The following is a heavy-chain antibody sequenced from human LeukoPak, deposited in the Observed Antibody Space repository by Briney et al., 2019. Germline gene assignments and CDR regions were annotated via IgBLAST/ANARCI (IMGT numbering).Heavy chain of an antibody. Sequence: ASVKVSCKASGYTFTSYDINWVRQATGQGLEWMGWMKPNSGNTGYAQKFQGRVTMTRNTSISTAYMELSSLRSEDTAVYYCARRGMDYGGNPLDYWGQGTLVTVSS. J-gene: IGHJ4*02. CDR3: ARRGMDYGGNPLDY. CDR2: MKPNSGNT. CDR1: GYTFTSYD. D-gene: IGHD4-23*01. V-gene: IGHV1-8*01.